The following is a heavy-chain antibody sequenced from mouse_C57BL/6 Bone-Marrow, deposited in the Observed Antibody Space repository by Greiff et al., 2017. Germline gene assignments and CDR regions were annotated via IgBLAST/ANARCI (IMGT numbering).Heavy chain of an antibody. J-gene: IGHJ4*01. D-gene: IGHD2-2*01. V-gene: IGHV2-3*01. Sequence: VQLVESGPGLVAPSQSLSITCTVSGFSLTSYGVSWVRQPPGKGLEWLGVIWGDGSKNYHSALISRLSISKDNSKSQVFLKLNSLQPDDTATYYCVYGYDCYARDVWGQGTSVTVSS. CDR3: VYGYDCYARDV. CDR1: GFSLTSYG. CDR2: IWGDGSK.